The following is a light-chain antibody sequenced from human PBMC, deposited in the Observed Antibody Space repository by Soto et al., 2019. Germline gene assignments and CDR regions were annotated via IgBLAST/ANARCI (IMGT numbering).Light chain of an antibody. CDR1: QSLSSNF. J-gene: IGKJ4*01. V-gene: IGKV3-20*01. Sequence: EIVLTQSPGTLSLSPGERAILSCRASQSLSSNFLAWYQQKPGQAPRLLIYSSSNRATGIPDRFSGSGSGTDFTLTISRLEPEDFAVYCCQQYGRSPLTFGGGTKVEIK. CDR2: SSS. CDR3: QQYGRSPLT.